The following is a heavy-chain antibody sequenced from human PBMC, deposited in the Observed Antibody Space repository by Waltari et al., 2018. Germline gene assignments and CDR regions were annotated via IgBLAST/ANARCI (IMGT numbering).Heavy chain of an antibody. CDR3: AIGPSGYDFRPYYFDY. J-gene: IGHJ4*02. CDR1: GGTLSSYA. Sequence: QVQLVQSGAEVKKHGYSVKVSCKASGGTLSSYANSWVLQAPGQGLELMGGRSLIVGTATYAQKFQGRVTITADESTSTAYMELSSLRSEDTAVYYCAIGPSGYDFRPYYFDYWGQGTLVTVSS. V-gene: IGHV1-69*01. D-gene: IGHD5-12*01. CDR2: RSLIVGTA.